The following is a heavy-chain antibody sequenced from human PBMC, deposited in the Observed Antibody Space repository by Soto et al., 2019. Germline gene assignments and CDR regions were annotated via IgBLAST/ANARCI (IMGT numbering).Heavy chain of an antibody. Sequence: PSETLSLTCTVSGGSISSYYWSWIRQPPGKGLEWIGYIYYSGSTNYNPSLKSRVTISVDTSKNQFSLKLSSVTAADTAVYYCAREAGFTMILWQTSYFDYWGQGTLVTVSS. CDR3: AREAGFTMILWQTSYFDY. D-gene: IGHD3-22*01. V-gene: IGHV4-59*01. CDR2: IYYSGST. CDR1: GGSISSYY. J-gene: IGHJ4*02.